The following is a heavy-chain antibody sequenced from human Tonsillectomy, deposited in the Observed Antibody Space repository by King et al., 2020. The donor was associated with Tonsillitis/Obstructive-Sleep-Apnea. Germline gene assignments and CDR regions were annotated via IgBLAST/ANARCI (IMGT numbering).Heavy chain of an antibody. CDR1: GYTFTGYY. D-gene: IGHD3-9*01. Sequence: VQLVESGAEVKKPGASVKVSCKASGYTFTGYYLHWVRQAPGQGLEGMGRIDPNSGGTYYAQKFQGRVTMTRDTSISTAYMELSRLRSDDTAVYYCARGRYFDWLSGLWGQGTLVTVSS. CDR3: ARGRYFDWLSGL. J-gene: IGHJ4*02. V-gene: IGHV1-2*02. CDR2: IDPNSGGT.